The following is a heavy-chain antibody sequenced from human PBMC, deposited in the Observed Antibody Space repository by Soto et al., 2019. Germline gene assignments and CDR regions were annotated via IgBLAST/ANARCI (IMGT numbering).Heavy chain of an antibody. CDR2: INHSGST. J-gene: IGHJ6*02. CDR3: ARGGLSGWYNYYYGMDV. CDR1: GGSISSGGYS. Sequence: TLSLTCAVSGGSISSGGYSWILIRQPPGKGLEWIGEINHSGSTNYNPSLKSRVTISVDTSKNQFSLKLSSVTAADTAVYYCARGGLSGWYNYYYGMDVWGQGTTVTVSS. D-gene: IGHD6-19*01. V-gene: IGHV4-30-2*01.